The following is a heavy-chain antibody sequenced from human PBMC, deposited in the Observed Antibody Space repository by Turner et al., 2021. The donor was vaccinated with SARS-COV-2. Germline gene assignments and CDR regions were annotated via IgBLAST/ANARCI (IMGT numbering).Heavy chain of an antibody. J-gene: IGHJ6*02. CDR1: GFTFSRYS. CDR2: IRSSSSTI. CDR3: ESTSVVNYGMDV. D-gene: IGHD2-15*01. V-gene: IGHV3-48*01. Sequence: EVQLVESGGGLVQRGGSLRLSCAASGFTFSRYSMNWVRQAPGKVLEWVSYIRSSSSTIYYAVSVKGRFTISRDNAKNSLYLQMNGLRAEDTAVYYCESTSVVNYGMDVWGQGTTVTVSS.